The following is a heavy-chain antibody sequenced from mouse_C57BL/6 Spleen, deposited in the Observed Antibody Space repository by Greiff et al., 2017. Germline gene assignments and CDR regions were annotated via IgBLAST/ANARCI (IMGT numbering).Heavy chain of an antibody. Sequence: VQLQQSGPELVKPGASVKIPCKASGYTFTDYNMDWVKQSHGKSLEWIGDINPNNGGTNYNQKFKGKATMPVDKSSSTAYMELRSLTSEDTAVYYCARGGLRRNYYAMDYWGHGTSVTVSS. D-gene: IGHD2-4*01. CDR2: INPNNGGT. J-gene: IGHJ4*01. V-gene: IGHV1-18*01. CDR1: GYTFTDYN. CDR3: ARGGLRRNYYAMDY.